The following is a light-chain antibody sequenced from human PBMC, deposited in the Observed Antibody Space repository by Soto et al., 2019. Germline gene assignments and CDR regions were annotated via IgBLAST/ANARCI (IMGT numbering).Light chain of an antibody. V-gene: IGLV2-14*01. Sequence: QSALTQPASVSGSPGQSITISCTGTSSDVGGYNSVSWYQHHPGRAPKLIIYEVRSRSSGVPNRFSGSKSGDTAALTISGLQAEDEADYYCSSFAGRGTLVFGGGTKPPS. CDR3: SSFAGRGTLV. CDR2: EVR. CDR1: SSDVGGYNS. J-gene: IGLJ3*02.